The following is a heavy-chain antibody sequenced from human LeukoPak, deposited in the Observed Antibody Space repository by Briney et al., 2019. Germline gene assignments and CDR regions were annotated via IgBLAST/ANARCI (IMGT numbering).Heavy chain of an antibody. Sequence: PGGSLRLSCAASGFTFRSYGMHWVRQAPGKGLEWVAVISYDGSNKYYADSVKGRFTISRDNSKNTLYLQMNSLRAEDTAVYYCAKPGSQLLQAPFDYWGQGTLVTVSS. J-gene: IGHJ4*02. D-gene: IGHD2-2*01. CDR1: GFTFRSYG. CDR3: AKPGSQLLQAPFDY. V-gene: IGHV3-30*18. CDR2: ISYDGSNK.